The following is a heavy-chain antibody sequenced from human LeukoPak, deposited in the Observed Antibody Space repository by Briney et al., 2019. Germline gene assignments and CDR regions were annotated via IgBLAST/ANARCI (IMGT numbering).Heavy chain of an antibody. Sequence: GGSLRLSCAASGFTFSGSAMHWVRQASGKGLEWVGRIRSKANSYATAYAASVKGRFTISRDDSKNTAYLQMNSLKTEGTAVYYCTSGLFYCSGGSCYRYYYYYMDVWGKGTTVTVSS. J-gene: IGHJ6*03. CDR2: IRSKANSYAT. D-gene: IGHD2-15*01. CDR1: GFTFSGSA. V-gene: IGHV3-73*01. CDR3: TSGLFYCSGGSCYRYYYYYMDV.